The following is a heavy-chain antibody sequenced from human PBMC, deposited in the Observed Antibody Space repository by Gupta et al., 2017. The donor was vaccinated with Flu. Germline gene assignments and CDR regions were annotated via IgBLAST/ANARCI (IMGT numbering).Heavy chain of an antibody. CDR2: IGSTRTI. J-gene: IGHJ4*02. CDR3: ARTIAGATPPGYYFDN. V-gene: IGHV3-11*01. D-gene: IGHD1-26*01. CDR1: GFSFSDYY. Sequence: QVQLVESGGGLVKPGGSLRLSCAASGFSFSDYYMSWIRQAPGKGLEWVSSIGSTRTIYYTDSVKGRFTISRDNAKKSLFLEMSSLRAEDMAVYYCARTIAGATPPGYYFDNWGQGTLVTVSS.